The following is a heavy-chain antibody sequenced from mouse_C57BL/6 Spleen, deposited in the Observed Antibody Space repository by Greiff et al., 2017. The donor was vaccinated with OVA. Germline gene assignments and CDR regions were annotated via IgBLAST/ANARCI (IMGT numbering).Heavy chain of an antibody. CDR2: IRNKANGYTT. D-gene: IGHD2-4*01. CDR3: ARGDYDAEDWFAY. J-gene: IGHJ3*01. CDR1: GFTFTDYY. Sequence: DVHLVESGGGLVQPGGSLSLSCAASGFTFTDYYMSWVRQPPGKALEWLGFIRNKANGYTTEYSASVKGRFTISRDNSQSILYLQMNALRAEDSATYYCARGDYDAEDWFAYWGQGTLVTVSA. V-gene: IGHV7-3*01.